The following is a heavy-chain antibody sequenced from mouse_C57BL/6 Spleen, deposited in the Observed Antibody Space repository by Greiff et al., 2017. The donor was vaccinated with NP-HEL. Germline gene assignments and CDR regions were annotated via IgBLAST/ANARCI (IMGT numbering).Heavy chain of an antibody. V-gene: IGHV1-55*01. D-gene: IGHD3-2*02. J-gene: IGHJ3*01. CDR2: IYPGSGST. CDR1: GYTFTSYW. CDR3: ARRHVNSSGPWFAY. Sequence: QVQLQQPGAELVKPGASVKMSCKASGYTFTSYWITWVKQRPGQGLEWIGDIYPGSGSTNYNEKFKSKATLTVDTSSSTAYMQLSRLTSEDSSVYYCARRHVNSSGPWFAYWGQGTLVTVSA.